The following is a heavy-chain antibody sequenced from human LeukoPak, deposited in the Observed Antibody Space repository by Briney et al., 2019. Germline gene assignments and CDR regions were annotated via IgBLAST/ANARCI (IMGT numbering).Heavy chain of an antibody. CDR2: IDYSGGSS. J-gene: IGHJ4*02. CDR3: ATNSGWYGVS. D-gene: IGHD6-19*01. V-gene: IGHV3-23*01. CDR1: GFTLSSYE. Sequence: GGSLRLSCTVSGFTLSSYEMSWIRQAPGKGLEWVSSIDYSGGSSYYADSVKGRFTISREDSKNTLYLQLNSLRAEDTALYYCATNSGWYGVSWGQGTLVTVSS.